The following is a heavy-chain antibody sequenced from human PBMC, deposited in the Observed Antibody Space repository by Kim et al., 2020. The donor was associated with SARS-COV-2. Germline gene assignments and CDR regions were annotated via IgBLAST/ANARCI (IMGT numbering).Heavy chain of an antibody. V-gene: IGHV4-39*01. J-gene: IGHJ2*01. CDR3: ARQEGIPMIVVVIQGAFDH. D-gene: IGHD3-22*01. Sequence: SRVTISVDTSKNQFSLKLSSVTAADTAVYYCARQEGIPMIVVVIQGAFDHWGHGTLVTVSS.